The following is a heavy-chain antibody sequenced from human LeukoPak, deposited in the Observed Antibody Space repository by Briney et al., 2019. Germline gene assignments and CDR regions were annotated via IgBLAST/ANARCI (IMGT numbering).Heavy chain of an antibody. CDR2: IRYDGSNK. V-gene: IGHV3-30*02. CDR3: AKGTSSSGWYSY. CDR1: GFTFSSYG. Sequence: GGSLRLSCAASGFTFSSYGMHWVRQAPGTGLEWVAFIRYDGSNKYYADSVKGRFTISRDNSKNTLYLQMNSLRAEDTAVYYCAKGTSSSGWYSYWGQGTLVTVSS. D-gene: IGHD6-19*01. J-gene: IGHJ4*02.